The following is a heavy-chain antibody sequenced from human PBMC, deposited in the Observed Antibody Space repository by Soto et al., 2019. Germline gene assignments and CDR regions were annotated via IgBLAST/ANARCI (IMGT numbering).Heavy chain of an antibody. CDR1: GGSISTYY. D-gene: IGHD2-2*01. V-gene: IGHV4-59*01. J-gene: IGHJ4*01. CDR3: GGYCSSSICPGGHYF. Sequence: PSETLSLTCNVSGGSISTYYWNWIRRSPGKGLGWIGYISDGGSTNYNPSLTSRVTISVATCKKQLSLRLSSVCTPDTARFFCGGYCSSSICPGGHYF. CDR2: ISDGGST.